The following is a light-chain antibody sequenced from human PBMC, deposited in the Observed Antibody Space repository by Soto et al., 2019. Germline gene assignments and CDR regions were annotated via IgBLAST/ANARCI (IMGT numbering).Light chain of an antibody. CDR3: QQYYSFPLT. J-gene: IGKJ4*01. CDR1: QNIHNH. Sequence: DKLMSQSPATLSVSLGERVTLSCRASQNIHNHMSWFLQKPGQTPRLLIYDAIIRAPDVPARFSGSGSGTDFTLTISCLQSEDFATYYCQQYYSFPLTFGGGTKVDIK. CDR2: DAI. V-gene: IGKV3-15*01.